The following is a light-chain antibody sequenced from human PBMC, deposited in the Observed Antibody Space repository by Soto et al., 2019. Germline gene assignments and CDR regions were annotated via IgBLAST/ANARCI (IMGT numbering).Light chain of an antibody. CDR1: QGISNY. CDR2: AAS. Sequence: DIQMTQSPSSLSASVGDTVTITCRASQGISNYLAWYQQKPGQVPNLLIYAASTLQSGVPSRFSGGGSGTDFTLTISSLRPEDVATYYGQKYNNAPRTFGQGTKVEI. CDR3: QKYNNAPRT. J-gene: IGKJ1*01. V-gene: IGKV1-27*01.